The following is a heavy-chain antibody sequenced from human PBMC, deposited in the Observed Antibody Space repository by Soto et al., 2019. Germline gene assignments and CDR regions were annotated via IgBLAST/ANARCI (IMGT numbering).Heavy chain of an antibody. CDR3: ARGRFVYSWFDP. CDR2: INHSGST. CDR1: GGSFSGYY. V-gene: IGHV4-34*01. Sequence: PSETLSLTCDVYGGSFSGYYWSWIRQPPGKGLEWIGEINHSGSTNYNPSLKSRVTISVDTSKNQFSLKLSSVTAADTAVYYCARGRFVYSWFDPWGQGTLVTVSS. D-gene: IGHD2-15*01. J-gene: IGHJ5*02.